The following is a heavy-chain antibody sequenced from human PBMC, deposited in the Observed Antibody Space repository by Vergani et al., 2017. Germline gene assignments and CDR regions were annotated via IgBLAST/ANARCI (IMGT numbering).Heavy chain of an antibody. CDR1: GFTFDDYA. J-gene: IGHJ6*02. Sequence: EVQLVESGGGLVQPGRSLRLSCAASGFTFDDYAMHWVRQAPGKGLEWVANIKQDGSEKYYVDSVKGRFTISRDNAKNSLYLQMNSLRAEDTAVYYCARDGVAAAGTHPLRYYYYYGMDVWGQ. CDR3: ARDGVAAAGTHPLRYYYYYGMDV. V-gene: IGHV3-7*01. CDR2: IKQDGSEK. D-gene: IGHD6-13*01.